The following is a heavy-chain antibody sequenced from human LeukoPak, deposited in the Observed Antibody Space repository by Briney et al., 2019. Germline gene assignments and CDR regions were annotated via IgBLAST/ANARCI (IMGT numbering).Heavy chain of an antibody. CDR1: GGSISSSSYY. CDR2: IYYSGST. J-gene: IGHJ4*02. Sequence: SETLSLTCTVSGGSISSSSYYWGWIRQPPGKGLEWIGSIYYSGSTYYNPSLKSRVTISVDTSKNQFSLKLSSVTAADTAVYYCARHQDGYNLDYWGQGTLVTVSS. CDR3: ARHQDGYNLDY. V-gene: IGHV4-39*01. D-gene: IGHD5-24*01.